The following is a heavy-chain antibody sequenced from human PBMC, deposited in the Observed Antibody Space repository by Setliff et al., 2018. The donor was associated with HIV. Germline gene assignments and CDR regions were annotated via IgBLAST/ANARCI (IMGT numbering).Heavy chain of an antibody. J-gene: IGHJ5*02. CDR2: IYISGST. CDR3: ARDRSSGWSKDWFDT. V-gene: IGHV4-4*07. D-gene: IGHD6-19*01. CDR1: GGSISSYY. Sequence: PSETLSLTCTVSGGSISSYYWSWIRQPAGEGLEWIGHIYISGSTNYNPSFNSRVTMSVDTSKNQFSLRLTSVTAADTAMYHCARDRSSGWSKDWFDTWGQGILVTVSS.